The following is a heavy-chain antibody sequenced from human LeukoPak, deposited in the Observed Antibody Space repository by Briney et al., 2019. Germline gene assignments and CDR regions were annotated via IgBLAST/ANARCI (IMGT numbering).Heavy chain of an antibody. Sequence: GGSLRLSCAASGFTFSSYAMSWVRQAPGKGLEWVSAISGSGGSTYYADSVKGRYTISRDNSKNTLYLQMNSLRAEDTAVYYCAKEGDYVWGDYYYYMDVWGKGTTVTVSS. V-gene: IGHV3-23*01. D-gene: IGHD3-16*01. CDR3: AKEGDYVWGDYYYYMDV. CDR2: ISGSGGST. J-gene: IGHJ6*03. CDR1: GFTFSSYA.